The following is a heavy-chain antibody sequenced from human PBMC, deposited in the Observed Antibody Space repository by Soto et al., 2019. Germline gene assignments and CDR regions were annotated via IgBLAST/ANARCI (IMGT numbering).Heavy chain of an antibody. CDR3: ARAERSWRDYFDY. Sequence: QVQLLESGPGLVKPSQTLSLTCTVSGGSISSGDYYWSWIRQPPGKGLEWIGYIYYSGSTYYNPSLKSRVTISVDTSKNQFSLKLSSVTAADTAVYYCARAERSWRDYFDYWGQGTLVTVSS. J-gene: IGHJ4*02. CDR2: IYYSGST. D-gene: IGHD1-26*01. V-gene: IGHV4-30-4*01. CDR1: GGSISSGDYY.